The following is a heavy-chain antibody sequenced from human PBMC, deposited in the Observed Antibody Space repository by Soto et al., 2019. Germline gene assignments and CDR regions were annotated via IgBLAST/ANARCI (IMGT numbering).Heavy chain of an antibody. CDR1: GFTFYDYT. D-gene: IGHD4-17*01. V-gene: IGHV3-43*01. J-gene: IGHJ2*01. CDR2: ISWDGGST. Sequence: EVQLVESGGVVVQPGGSLRLSCAASGFTFYDYTMHWVRQAPGKGLEWVSLISWDGGSTYYADSVKGRFTISRDNSKNSLYLQMNSLRTEDTALYYCAKEGSYGDPFDLWGRGTLVTVSS. CDR3: AKEGSYGDPFDL.